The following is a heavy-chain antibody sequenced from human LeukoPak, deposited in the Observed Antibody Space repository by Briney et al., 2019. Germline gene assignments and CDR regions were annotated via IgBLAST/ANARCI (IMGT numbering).Heavy chain of an antibody. D-gene: IGHD3-22*01. Sequence: ASVKVSCKASGYTFTSYGIRWVRQAPGQGLEWMGWISAYNGNTNYAQKLQGRVTMTTDTSTSTAYMELRSLRSDDTAVYYCARDRVDYYDSSGPPVFQHWGQGTLVTVSS. CDR3: ARDRVDYYDSSGPPVFQH. CDR2: ISAYNGNT. J-gene: IGHJ1*01. CDR1: GYTFTSYG. V-gene: IGHV1-18*01.